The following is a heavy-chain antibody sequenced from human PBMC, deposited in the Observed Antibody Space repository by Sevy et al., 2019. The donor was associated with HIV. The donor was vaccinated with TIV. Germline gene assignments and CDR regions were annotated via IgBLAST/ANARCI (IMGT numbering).Heavy chain of an antibody. V-gene: IGHV5-51*01. CDR3: ARRRYCSSTSCSDDAFDI. Sequence: GESLKISCEGSGYSFTSYWIGWVRQMPGKGLEWMGIIYPGDSDTRYSPSFQGQVTISADKSISTAYLQWSSLKASDTAMYYCARRRYCSSTSCSDDAFDIWGQGTMVTVSS. CDR2: IYPGDSDT. D-gene: IGHD2-2*01. J-gene: IGHJ3*02. CDR1: GYSFTSYW.